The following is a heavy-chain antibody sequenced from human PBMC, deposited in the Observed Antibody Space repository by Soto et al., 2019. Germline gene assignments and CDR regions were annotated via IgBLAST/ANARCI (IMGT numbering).Heavy chain of an antibody. D-gene: IGHD6-25*01. V-gene: IGHV1-69*12. Sequence: QVQLVQSGAEVKKPGSSVKVSCRASGGTFSTYAVSWVRQAPGQGLECLGGIIPMFGSTNYAQKFQGRVTITAEESTSTAYMELSSLRSDDTAVYYCARELGSSASFDYWGPGTLVTVSS. J-gene: IGHJ4*02. CDR2: IIPMFGST. CDR3: ARELGSSASFDY. CDR1: GGTFSTYA.